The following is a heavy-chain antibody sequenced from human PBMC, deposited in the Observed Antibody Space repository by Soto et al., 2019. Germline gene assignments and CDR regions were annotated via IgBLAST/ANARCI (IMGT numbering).Heavy chain of an antibody. V-gene: IGHV5-51*01. J-gene: IGHJ4*02. CDR2: IYAGDSNT. CDR3: ATRTGEYYYESTGYSDY. D-gene: IGHD3-22*01. CDR1: GYRFTTYW. Sequence: GESLKISCNGSGYRFTTYWIGRVRQMPGKGREWMGLIYAGDSNTRFSPSFQGQVTISADMSISTAYLQWSSLRASDTAMYYCATRTGEYYYESTGYSDYWGQRTVVAVSS.